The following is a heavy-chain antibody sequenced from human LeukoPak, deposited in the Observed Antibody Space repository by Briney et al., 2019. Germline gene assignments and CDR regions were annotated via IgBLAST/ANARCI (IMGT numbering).Heavy chain of an antibody. V-gene: IGHV3-21*01. D-gene: IGHD2-21*02. J-gene: IGHJ6*02. Sequence: GGSLRLSCAASGFTFRSYAMSWVRQAPGKGLEWVSSISSSRSYIYYADSVKGRFTISRDNAKNSLYLQMTSLRAEDTAVYYCARDGLERVVTATKYYYYYGMDVWGQGTTVTVPS. CDR3: ARDGLERVVTATKYYYYYGMDV. CDR1: GFTFRSYA. CDR2: ISSSRSYI.